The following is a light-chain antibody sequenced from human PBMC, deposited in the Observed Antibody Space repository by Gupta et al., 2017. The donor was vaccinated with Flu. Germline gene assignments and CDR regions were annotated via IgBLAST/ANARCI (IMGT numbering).Light chain of an antibody. Sequence: SYELTQPPSVSVSPGQTARITCSGDALSNQYTYWYQQKPGQAPVLVIFKDTGRPSGIPERFSGSTSGTTVTLTISGVQAEDEAAYYCQSADNSGTYVVFGGGTKLTV. CDR2: KDT. CDR3: QSADNSGTYVV. CDR1: ALSNQY. V-gene: IGLV3-25*03. J-gene: IGLJ2*01.